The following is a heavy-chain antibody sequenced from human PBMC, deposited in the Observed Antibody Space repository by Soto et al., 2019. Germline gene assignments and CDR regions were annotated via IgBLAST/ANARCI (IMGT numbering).Heavy chain of an antibody. J-gene: IGHJ5*01. CDR1: GYTFTSYD. Sequence: ASVKVSCKASGYTFTSYDINWVRQATGQGLEWMGWVNPNTGNTGYAQRFQGRVTMTRDISKSTAYMELSRLTSEDTTIYYCARAYGAGSFDFWGPGTLVTVSS. CDR2: VNPNTGNT. CDR3: ARAYGAGSFDF. D-gene: IGHD3-10*01. V-gene: IGHV1-8*01.